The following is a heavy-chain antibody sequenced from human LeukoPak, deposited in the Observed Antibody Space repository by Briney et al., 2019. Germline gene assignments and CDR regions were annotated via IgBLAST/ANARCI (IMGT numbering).Heavy chain of an antibody. J-gene: IGHJ4*02. Sequence: GGSLRLSCAASGFTFSSYAMSWFRQAPGRGLEWVSAIDGSGGSTYCADSVKGRFTISRDNSKNTLYLQMNSLRAEDTAIYYCAKDRRLPWDYFDSWGQGTLVTVSS. CDR3: AKDRRLPWDYFDS. CDR1: GFTFSSYA. D-gene: IGHD5-12*01. V-gene: IGHV3-23*01. CDR2: IDGSGGST.